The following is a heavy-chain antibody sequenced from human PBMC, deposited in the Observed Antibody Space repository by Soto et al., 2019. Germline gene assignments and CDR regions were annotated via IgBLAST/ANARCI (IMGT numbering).Heavy chain of an antibody. CDR1: GYSFAGYW. Sequence: PGESLKISCKGSGYSFAGYWITWVRQKPGKGLEWMGRIDPSDSQTYYSPSFRGHVTISADKSISTAYLQWSSLKASDTAMYYCARRVATIKGYGMDVWGQGTTVTVSS. V-gene: IGHV5-10-1*01. J-gene: IGHJ6*02. CDR3: ARRVATIKGYGMDV. CDR2: IDPSDSQT. D-gene: IGHD5-12*01.